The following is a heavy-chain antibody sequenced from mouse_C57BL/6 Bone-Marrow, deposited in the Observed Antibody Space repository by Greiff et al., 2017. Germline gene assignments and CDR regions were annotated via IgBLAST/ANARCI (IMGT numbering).Heavy chain of an antibody. J-gene: IGHJ2*01. D-gene: IGHD2-14*01. CDR3: GRCQYDGKDFDY. V-gene: IGHV1-82*01. CDR1: GYAFTSSW. Sequence: QVQLQQSGPELVKPGASVKISCKASGYAFTSSWMNWVKQRPGKGLEWIGRIYPGDGDTNYNEKFKGKATLTADKSSSTAYMQLSSLTSEDSAVYFCGRCQYDGKDFDYWGQGTTLTVSS. CDR2: IYPGDGDT.